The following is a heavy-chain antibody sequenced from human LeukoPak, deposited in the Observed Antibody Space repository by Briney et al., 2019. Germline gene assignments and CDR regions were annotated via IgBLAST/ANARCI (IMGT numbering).Heavy chain of an antibody. CDR2: ISSSGSTI. CDR3: ARASRFSNNWLDP. D-gene: IGHD3-10*01. V-gene: IGHV3-48*03. J-gene: IGHJ5*02. CDR1: GFTSSSYE. Sequence: GGSLRLSCAASGFTSSSYEMNWVRQAPGKGLEWVSYISSSGSTIYYADSVKGRFTISRDNAKNSLYLEMNSLRAEDTAVYFCARASRFSNNWLDPWGQGTLVTVSS.